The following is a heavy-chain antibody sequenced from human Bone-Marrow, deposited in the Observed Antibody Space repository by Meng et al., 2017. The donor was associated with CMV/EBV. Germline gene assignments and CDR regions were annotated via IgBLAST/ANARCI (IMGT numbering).Heavy chain of an antibody. CDR1: GGPISSSSYY. V-gene: IGHV4-39*01. Sequence: SDTLSLTCTVSGGPISSSSYYWGWIRQPPGKGLEWIGSIYYSGSTYYNPSLKSRVTISVDTAKNQFSLKLSSVTAADTAVYYCAWRRHYYGMDVWGQGTTVTVSS. J-gene: IGHJ6*02. D-gene: IGHD6-25*01. CDR3: AWRRHYYGMDV. CDR2: IYYSGST.